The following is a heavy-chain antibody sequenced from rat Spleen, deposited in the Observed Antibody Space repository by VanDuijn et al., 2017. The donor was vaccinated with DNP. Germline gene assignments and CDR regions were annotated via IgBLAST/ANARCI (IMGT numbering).Heavy chain of an antibody. CDR1: GFTFSDYY. J-gene: IGHJ1*01. CDR3: ARGSTSIYWYFDF. V-gene: IGHV5S11*01. D-gene: IGHD3-1*01. Sequence: EVQLVESGGGLVQPGRSLKLSCAASGFTFSDYYMAWVRQAPTKGLEWVASITSGGGSTFYRDSVKGRFTISRDNAKSTLYLQMDSLRSEETATYYCARGSTSIYWYFDFWGPGTMVTVSS. CDR2: ITSGGGST.